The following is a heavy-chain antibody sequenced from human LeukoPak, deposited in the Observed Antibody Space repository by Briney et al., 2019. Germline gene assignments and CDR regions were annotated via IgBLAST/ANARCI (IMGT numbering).Heavy chain of an antibody. Sequence: GGSLRLSCAASGFTFSSYAMSWVRQAPGKGLEWVGFIRSKPYGGTTENAASVKGRFTISRDDSKSIAYLQMNSLKTEDTAVYYCARELGSYCSGGSCYLYNWFDPWGQGTLVTVSS. CDR1: GFTFSSYA. V-gene: IGHV3-49*04. CDR2: IRSKPYGGTT. J-gene: IGHJ5*02. CDR3: ARELGSYCSGGSCYLYNWFDP. D-gene: IGHD2-15*01.